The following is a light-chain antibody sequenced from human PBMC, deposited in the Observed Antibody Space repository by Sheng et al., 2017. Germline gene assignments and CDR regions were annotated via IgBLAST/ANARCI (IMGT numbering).Light chain of an antibody. CDR1: SSNIGNNY. CDR3: GTWDSGLSAGV. V-gene: IGLV1-51*01. Sequence: QSVLTQPPSVSAAPGQKVTISCSGSSSNIGNNYVSWYQHLSGTAPKLLIYDDNERPSGISDRFSGSKSGTSATLGISGLQTGDEADYYCGTWDSGLSAGVFGGGYQADRP. J-gene: IGLJ3*02. CDR2: DDN.